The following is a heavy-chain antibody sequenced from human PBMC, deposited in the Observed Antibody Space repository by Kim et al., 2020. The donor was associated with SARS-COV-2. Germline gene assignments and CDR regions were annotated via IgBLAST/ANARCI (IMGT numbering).Heavy chain of an antibody. D-gene: IGHD3-3*01. CDR1: GFTFDDYA. CDR3: AKGTFRFLEWSYFDL. J-gene: IGHJ2*01. Sequence: GGSLRLSCAASGFTFDDYAMHWVRQAPGKGLEWVSGISWNSGSIGYADSVKGRFTISRDNAKNSLYLQMNSLRAEDTALYYCAKGTFRFLEWSYFDLWGRGTLVTVSS. CDR2: ISWNSGSI. V-gene: IGHV3-9*01.